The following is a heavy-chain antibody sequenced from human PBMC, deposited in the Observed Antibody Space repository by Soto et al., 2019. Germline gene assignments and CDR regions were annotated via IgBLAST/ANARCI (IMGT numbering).Heavy chain of an antibody. J-gene: IGHJ3*02. CDR2: MNPDSGDT. CDR3: AKALAVRDTFDI. Sequence: QVQLVQSGAEVRKPGASVKVSCKASGYSFTNFDINWVRQATGQGLEWVGWMNPDSGDTDYAPRFQGRVTMTRDISVSTAYMDLSSLGSEDTAVYYCAKALAVRDTFDIWGQGTMVSVSS. D-gene: IGHD6-19*01. CDR1: GYSFTNFD. V-gene: IGHV1-8*02.